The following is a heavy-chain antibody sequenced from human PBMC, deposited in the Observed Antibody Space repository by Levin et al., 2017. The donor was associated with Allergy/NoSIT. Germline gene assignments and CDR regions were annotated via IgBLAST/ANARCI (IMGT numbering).Heavy chain of an antibody. D-gene: IGHD6-19*01. Sequence: GGSLRLSCAASGFTFSSYWMNWVRQAPGKGLEWVASIKQDGSEKYYVDSVKGRFTISRDNAKNSLYLQMNSLRAEDTAVYYCARVPVAGSRDAEYFQYWGQGTLVTVSS. J-gene: IGHJ1*01. CDR2: IKQDGSEK. CDR1: GFTFSSYW. V-gene: IGHV3-7*01. CDR3: ARVPVAGSRDAEYFQY.